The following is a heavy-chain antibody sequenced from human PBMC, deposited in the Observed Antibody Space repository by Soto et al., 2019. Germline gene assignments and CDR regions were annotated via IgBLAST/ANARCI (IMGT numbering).Heavy chain of an antibody. V-gene: IGHV1-2*04. J-gene: IGHJ6*03. CDR1: GYTFTGYY. Sequence: GASVKVSCKASGYTFTGYYMHWVRQAPGQGLEWKGWINPNIGGTNYAQKFQGWVTMTRDTSISTAYMELSRLRSDDTAVYYCAMGYCSSTSCYSEENYYYYYMDVWGKGTTVTVSS. D-gene: IGHD2-2*01. CDR2: INPNIGGT. CDR3: AMGYCSSTSCYSEENYYYYYMDV.